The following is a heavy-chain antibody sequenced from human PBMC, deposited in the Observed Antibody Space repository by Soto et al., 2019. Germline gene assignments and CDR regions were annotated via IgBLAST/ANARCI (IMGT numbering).Heavy chain of an antibody. CDR1: GYTFTGYY. J-gene: IGHJ6*02. D-gene: IGHD5-12*01. Sequence: ASVKFSCKASGYTFTGYYMHWVRQAPGQGLEWMGWINPNSGGTNYAQKFQGWVTMTRDTSISTAYMELSRLRSDDTAVYYCARDQKLNSGYGSVRYYYYGMDAWGQGTTAPVSS. CDR3: ARDQKLNSGYGSVRYYYYGMDA. CDR2: INPNSGGT. V-gene: IGHV1-2*04.